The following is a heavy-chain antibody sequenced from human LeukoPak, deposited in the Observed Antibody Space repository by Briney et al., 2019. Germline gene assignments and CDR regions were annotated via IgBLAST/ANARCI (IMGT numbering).Heavy chain of an antibody. Sequence: PSETLSLTCTVSGGSISSYYWSWIRQPPGKGLEWIGYIYYSGSTNYNPSLKSRVTISVDTSKNQFSLKLSSVTAADTAVCYCARDGGYSNYYYYYYYMDVWGKGTTVTVSS. J-gene: IGHJ6*03. CDR3: ARDGGYSNYYYYYYYMDV. V-gene: IGHV4-59*01. CDR1: GGSISSYY. D-gene: IGHD4-11*01. CDR2: IYYSGST.